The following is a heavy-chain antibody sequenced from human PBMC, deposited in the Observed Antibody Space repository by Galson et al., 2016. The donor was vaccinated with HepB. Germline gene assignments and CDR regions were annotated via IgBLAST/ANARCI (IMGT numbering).Heavy chain of an antibody. D-gene: IGHD2-21*01. Sequence: SLRLSCAASGFTVSNNYMRGSRQAPGKGLEWVSLIYDGGSTYSADTAKGRFTISRDSSKNTLYLQMKSLRAEATAVYYCARNRRCGGGSCFGAWGQGTLVTVSS. CDR3: ARNRRCGGGSCFGA. CDR2: IYDGGST. J-gene: IGHJ5*02. CDR1: GFTVSNNY. V-gene: IGHV3-66*01.